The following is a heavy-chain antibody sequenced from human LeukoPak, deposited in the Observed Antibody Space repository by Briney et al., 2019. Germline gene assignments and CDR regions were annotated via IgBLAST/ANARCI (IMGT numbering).Heavy chain of an antibody. J-gene: IGHJ3*02. CDR1: GFTFSSYA. CDR2: IGYTGDST. D-gene: IGHD4-23*01. CDR3: AKSPTVDAAFDI. Sequence: YPGGSLRLSCAASGFTFSSYAMNWVRQAPGKGLEWVSGIGYTGDSTFYADSVKGRFTVSRDSSKNTLFLHMNSLRAEDTALYYCAKSPTVDAAFDIWGQGTMVTVSS. V-gene: IGHV3-23*01.